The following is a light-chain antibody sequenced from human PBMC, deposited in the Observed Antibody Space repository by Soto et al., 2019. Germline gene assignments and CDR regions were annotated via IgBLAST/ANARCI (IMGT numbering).Light chain of an antibody. CDR1: SSDIGGFDY. CDR2: EVT. V-gene: IGLV2-14*03. Sequence: QSVLTQPASVSGSPGQSVTISCTGTSSDIGGFDYVSWYQQHPGKAPKLMIYEVTNRPSGISHRFSGSKSGNTASLTISGLQAEDEADYYCSSYKGSSTYVFGTGTKVTLL. J-gene: IGLJ1*01. CDR3: SSYKGSSTYV.